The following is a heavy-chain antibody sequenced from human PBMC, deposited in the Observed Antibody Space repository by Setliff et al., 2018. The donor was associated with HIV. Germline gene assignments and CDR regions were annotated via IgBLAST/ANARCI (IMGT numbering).Heavy chain of an antibody. CDR3: ARDTSLISIAVTVDDC. J-gene: IGHJ4*02. Sequence: GASVKVSCKASGYTFTGYYLHWVRQAPGQGLEWMGRINPIGGGTNYAQRFQGRVTLTSDTSISTAYMELSRLRPDDTAMYYCARDTSLISIAVTVDDCWGQGTLVTVSS. V-gene: IGHV1-2*06. CDR1: GYTFTGYY. CDR2: INPIGGGT. D-gene: IGHD6-19*01.